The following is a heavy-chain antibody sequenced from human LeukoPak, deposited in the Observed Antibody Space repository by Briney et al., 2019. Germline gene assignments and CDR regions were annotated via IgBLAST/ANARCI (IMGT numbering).Heavy chain of an antibody. V-gene: IGHV4-31*03. Sequence: SETLSLTCTVSGGAISSGAYYWSWIRQHPGKGLEWIGYIYYSGSTYYTPSLKSRVTISVDTSKNQFSLKLSSVSAADTAVYYCARDNSGYNWFDPWGQGTLVTVSS. CDR3: ARDNSGYNWFDP. D-gene: IGHD2/OR15-2a*01. CDR1: GGAISSGAYY. J-gene: IGHJ5*02. CDR2: IYYSGST.